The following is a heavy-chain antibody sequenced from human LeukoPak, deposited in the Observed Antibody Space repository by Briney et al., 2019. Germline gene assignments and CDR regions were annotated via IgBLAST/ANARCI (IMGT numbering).Heavy chain of an antibody. V-gene: IGHV1-69*04. J-gene: IGHJ5*02. Sequence: SVKVSCKASGGTFSSYAIIWVRQAPGQGLEWMGRIIPIVGIANYAQKFQGRVTITADKSTSTAYMELRSLSSDDTAVYYCARTMTTLPTHGELDLWGQGTQVTVST. CDR1: GGTFSSYA. CDR3: ARTMTTLPTHGELDL. CDR2: IIPIVGIA. D-gene: IGHD4-17*01.